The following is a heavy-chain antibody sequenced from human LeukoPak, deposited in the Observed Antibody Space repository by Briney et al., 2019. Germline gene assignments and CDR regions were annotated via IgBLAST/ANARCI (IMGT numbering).Heavy chain of an antibody. CDR1: GFTFSSAW. D-gene: IGHD6-13*01. CDR2: IKSKTDGGTT. CDR3: TTDTDSSSYYYYYYYMDV. V-gene: IGHV3-15*01. Sequence: GGSLRLSCAASGFTFSSAWMSWVRQAPGKGLGWVGRIKSKTDGGTTEYAAPVKGRFTISRDDSKNTLYLQMNSLKTEDTAVYYCTTDTDSSSYYYYYYYMDVWGKGTTVTVSS. J-gene: IGHJ6*03.